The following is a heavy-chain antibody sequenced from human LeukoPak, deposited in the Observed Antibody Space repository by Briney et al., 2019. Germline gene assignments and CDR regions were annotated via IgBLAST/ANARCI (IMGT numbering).Heavy chain of an antibody. Sequence: PSETLSLTCSVSAGFVTSPYWTWIRQPPGKGLEWIGYVSYSGGTSYNPSFKSRVTMTLDTSKNQFSLKLSSVTAADTAVYYCAGDQRADYYDNTGGLDYWGQGTLVTVSS. CDR1: AGFVTSPY. J-gene: IGHJ4*02. CDR3: AGDQRADYYDNTGGLDY. D-gene: IGHD3-22*01. V-gene: IGHV4-59*02. CDR2: VSYSGGT.